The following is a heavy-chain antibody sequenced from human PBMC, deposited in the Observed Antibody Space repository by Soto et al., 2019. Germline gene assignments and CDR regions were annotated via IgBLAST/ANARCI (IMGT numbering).Heavy chain of an antibody. V-gene: IGHV3-21*01. CDR3: AREYTAWPLAYGLDV. D-gene: IGHD2-2*02. J-gene: IGHJ6*02. CDR2: ISSRSDI. Sequence: GGSLRLSCVGSGFTFSTYSINWVRQAPGKGLEWVSSISSRSDIYYADSAKGRFTISRDNAKNSVSLQMNSLRAEDTAVCYCAREYTAWPLAYGLDVWGQGTTVTVSS. CDR1: GFTFSTYS.